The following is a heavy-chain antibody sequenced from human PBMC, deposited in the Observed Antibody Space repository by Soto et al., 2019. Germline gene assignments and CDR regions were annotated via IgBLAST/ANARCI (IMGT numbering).Heavy chain of an antibody. CDR2: IIPIFGTA. V-gene: IGHV1-69*13. D-gene: IGHD2-2*01. CDR1: GGTFSSYA. CDR3: ARLHPVPAAIGGVYYYYGMDV. J-gene: IGHJ6*02. Sequence: GASVKVSCKASGGTFSSYAISWVRQAPGQGLEWMGGIIPIFGTANYAQKLQGRVTITADESTSTAYMELSSLRSEDTAVYYCARLHPVPAAIGGVYYYYGMDVGGQGTRVTVS.